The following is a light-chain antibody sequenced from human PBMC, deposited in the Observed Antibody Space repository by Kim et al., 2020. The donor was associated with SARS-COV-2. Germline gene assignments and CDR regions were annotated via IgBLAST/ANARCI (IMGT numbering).Light chain of an antibody. CDR3: QQYNNWPLT. CDR1: QSVSNN. Sequence: EIVMTQSPATLPVSPGERATLSCRASQSVSNNLGWYQQKRGQAPRLLIYGASTRATGIPARFSGSGSGTEFTLTISSLQSEDFAVYYCQQYNNWPLTFGQGTKVDIK. J-gene: IGKJ1*01. V-gene: IGKV3-15*01. CDR2: GAS.